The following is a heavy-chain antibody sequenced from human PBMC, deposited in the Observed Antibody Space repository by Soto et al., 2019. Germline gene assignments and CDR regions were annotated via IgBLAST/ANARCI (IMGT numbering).Heavy chain of an antibody. CDR3: VRREYDFWSGYRPFDY. CDR2: IYPGDSDT. V-gene: IGHV5-51*01. D-gene: IGHD3-3*01. Sequence: GESLKISCKGSGYSFTSYWIGWVRQMPGKGLEWMGIIYPGDSDTRYSPSFQGQVTISADKSISTAYLQWSSLKASDTAMYYCVRREYDFWSGYRPFDYWGQGTLVTVSS. J-gene: IGHJ4*02. CDR1: GYSFTSYW.